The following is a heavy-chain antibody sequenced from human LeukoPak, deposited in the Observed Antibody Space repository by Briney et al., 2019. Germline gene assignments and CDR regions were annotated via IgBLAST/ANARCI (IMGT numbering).Heavy chain of an antibody. Sequence: SETLSLTCTVSGGSINDHAWCWIRQPPGRGLEWIGCVYYTGSSEYNASLKSRLTISTDTSNNQLSLKVTSVTAADTAIYSCARLSRIATAGAYSYRSLDIWGQGTTVTVSS. CDR2: VYYTGSS. CDR1: GGSINDHA. D-gene: IGHD6-13*01. V-gene: IGHV4-59*11. CDR3: ARLSRIATAGAYSYRSLDI. J-gene: IGHJ6*02.